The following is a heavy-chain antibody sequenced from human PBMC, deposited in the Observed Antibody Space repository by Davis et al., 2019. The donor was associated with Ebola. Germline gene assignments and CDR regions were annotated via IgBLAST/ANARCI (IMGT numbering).Heavy chain of an antibody. V-gene: IGHV4-34*01. CDR3: ARGGIAARPRWFDP. J-gene: IGHJ5*02. D-gene: IGHD6-6*01. CDR1: GGSFSGYY. CDR2: INHSGST. Sequence: MPSETLSLTCAVYGGSFSGYYWSWIRQPPGKELEWIGEINHSGSTNYHPSLESRVNISVDTSKNQFSLRLTSVTAADTAVYYCARGGIAARPRWFDPWGQGTLVTVSS.